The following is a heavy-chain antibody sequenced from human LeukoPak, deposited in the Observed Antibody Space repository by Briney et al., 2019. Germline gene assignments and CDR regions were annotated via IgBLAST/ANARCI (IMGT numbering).Heavy chain of an antibody. D-gene: IGHD1-26*01. Sequence: ETLSLTCAVYGGSFSGYYWSWIRQPPGKGLEWVSLIYSGGSTYYTDSVQGRFTISRANSKKTLYLHMNSLSAEDTAVYYFTRDSPYSGSYSFDYWGQVTLVTVSS. J-gene: IGHJ4*02. CDR3: TRDSPYSGSYSFDY. V-gene: IGHV3-66*01. CDR2: IYSGGST. CDR1: GGSFSGYY.